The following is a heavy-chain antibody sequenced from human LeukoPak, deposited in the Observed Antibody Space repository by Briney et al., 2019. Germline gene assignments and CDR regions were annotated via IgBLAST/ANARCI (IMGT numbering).Heavy chain of an antibody. CDR1: GGSISSSSYY. J-gene: IGHJ3*02. CDR3: ASLRIAALLPPHRDAFDI. CDR2: IYYSGST. D-gene: IGHD6-6*01. V-gene: IGHV4-39*07. Sequence: SETLSLTCTVSGGSISSSSYYWGWIRQPPGKGLEWIGSIYYSGSTYYNPSLKSRVTISVDTSKNQFSLKLSSVTAADTAVYYCASLRIAALLPPHRDAFDIWGQGTMVTVSS.